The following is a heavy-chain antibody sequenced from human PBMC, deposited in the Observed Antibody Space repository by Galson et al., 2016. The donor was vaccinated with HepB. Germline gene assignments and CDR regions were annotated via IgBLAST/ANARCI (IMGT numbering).Heavy chain of an antibody. Sequence: SVKVSCKASGGTFANYDMNWVRQVPGQGLEWMGGVVPLFETRNYAKKFQGRLTITADESTSTAYMKLNSLKSDDTAVYYCARGLAVVVTALRGALDIWGQGTMVVVSS. V-gene: IGHV1-69*13. CDR2: VVPLFETR. J-gene: IGHJ3*02. CDR3: ARGLAVVVTALRGALDI. CDR1: GGTFANYD. D-gene: IGHD2-21*02.